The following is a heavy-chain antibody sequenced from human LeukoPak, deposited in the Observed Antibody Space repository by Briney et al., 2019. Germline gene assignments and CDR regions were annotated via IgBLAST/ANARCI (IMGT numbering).Heavy chain of an antibody. D-gene: IGHD5-24*01. Sequence: GGSLRLSCAISGFTSSTAWLTWVRQAPGKGPEWVADMRQDGSDKYYLDSVRGRFTISRDNAKNSVYLQMNSLRAEDTAVYYCARDMGWQQFDCWGQGTLVTVSS. CDR2: MRQDGSDK. V-gene: IGHV3-7*01. CDR3: ARDMGWQQFDC. J-gene: IGHJ4*02. CDR1: GFTSSTAW.